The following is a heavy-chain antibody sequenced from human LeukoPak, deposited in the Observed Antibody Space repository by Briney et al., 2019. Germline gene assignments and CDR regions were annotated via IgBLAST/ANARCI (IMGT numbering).Heavy chain of an antibody. CDR2: IYHSGSS. Sequence: SETLSLTCTVSGYSISSGYYWGWIRQPPGKGLEWIGSIYHSGSSDYNPSLKSRVTISVDTSKNQLSLNLRSVTAADTAVYYCARALRPLTTAVFDYWGQGTLVAVSS. CDR3: ARALRPLTTAVFDY. D-gene: IGHD4-23*01. CDR1: GYSISSGYY. J-gene: IGHJ4*02. V-gene: IGHV4-38-2*02.